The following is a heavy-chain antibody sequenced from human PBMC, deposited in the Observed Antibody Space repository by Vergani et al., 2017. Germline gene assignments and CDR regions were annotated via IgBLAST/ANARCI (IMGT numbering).Heavy chain of an antibody. CDR1: GFTFDDYA. D-gene: IGHD6-13*01. Sequence: EVQLVESGGDLVQPGRSLRLSCAASGFTFDDYAMHWVRQAPGKGLEWVSGISWNSGSIGYADSVKGRFTISRDNAKNSLYLQINSLRAEDTAFYYCAKDIRFAAAGLFHYWGQGTLVTVSS. CDR3: AKDIRFAAAGLFHY. CDR2: ISWNSGSI. V-gene: IGHV3-9*01. J-gene: IGHJ4*02.